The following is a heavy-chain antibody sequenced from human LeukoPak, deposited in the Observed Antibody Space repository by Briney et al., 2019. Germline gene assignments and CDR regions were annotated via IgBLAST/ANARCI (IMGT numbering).Heavy chain of an antibody. J-gene: IGHJ4*02. V-gene: IGHV3-74*01. D-gene: IGHD6-13*01. CDR1: GFTLSSYW. CDR3: ARIASHSSSWYDGGY. CDR2: INSDGSST. Sequence: GSLRLSCAASGFTLSSYWMHWVRQAPGKGLVWVSRINSDGSSTTYADSVKGRFTISRDNAKNTLYLQMNSLRAEDTGVYYCARIASHSSSWYDGGYWGQGTLVTVSS.